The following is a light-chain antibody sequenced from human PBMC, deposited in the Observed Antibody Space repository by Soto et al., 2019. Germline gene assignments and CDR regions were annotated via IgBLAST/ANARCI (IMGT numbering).Light chain of an antibody. CDR3: GSWASSLTAYV. CDR2: DVT. CDR1: SSDVGRYEY. J-gene: IGLJ1*01. Sequence: SVLTQPRSVSGSPGQSVTISCTGTSSDVGRYEYVSWYQQHPGKAPKLIIYDVTERPAGVPDRFSGSKSGTSATLGITGFQTGGEADYYCGSWASSLTAYVFGTATKVTVX. V-gene: IGLV2-11*01.